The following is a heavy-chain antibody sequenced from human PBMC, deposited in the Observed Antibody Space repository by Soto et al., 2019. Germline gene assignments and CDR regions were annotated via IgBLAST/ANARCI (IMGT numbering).Heavy chain of an antibody. CDR1: GYSFTTYG. J-gene: IGHJ6*02. V-gene: IGHV1-18*01. CDR2: ISNGDT. CDR3: AREGSRPYYYYGMNV. Sequence: QVQLVQSGAEVKKPGASVKVSCNASGYSFTTYGIAWVRQAPGQGLEWMGWISNGDTDYAQNLQGRVIMTTDTSTTTAYMELRSLRSDDTAVYYCAREGSRPYYYYGMNVWGQGTTVSVSS. D-gene: IGHD2-15*01.